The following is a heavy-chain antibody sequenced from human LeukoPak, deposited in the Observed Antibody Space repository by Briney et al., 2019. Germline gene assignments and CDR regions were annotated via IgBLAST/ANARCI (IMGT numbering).Heavy chain of an antibody. J-gene: IGHJ4*02. CDR1: GFTFSSYA. CDR3: ARSYYYDSSGPIDY. CDR2: ISYDGSNK. D-gene: IGHD3-22*01. V-gene: IGHV3-30-3*01. Sequence: GGSLRLSRAASGFTFSSYAMHWVRQAPGKGLEWVAVISYDGSNKYYADSVKGRFTISRDNSENTLYLQMNSLRAEDTAVYYCARSYYYDSSGPIDYWGQGTLVTVSS.